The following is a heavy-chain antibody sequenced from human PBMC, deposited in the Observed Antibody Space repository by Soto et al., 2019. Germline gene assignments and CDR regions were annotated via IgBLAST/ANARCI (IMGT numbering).Heavy chain of an antibody. D-gene: IGHD7-27*01. CDR3: ARISITGEQGYYYYAMDV. CDR1: GGSISGGDYY. J-gene: IGHJ6*02. CDR2: IYYSGTT. Sequence: SETLSLTCTVSGGSISGGDYYWSWIRQHPGKGLEWIGYIYYSGTTYYNPSLKSRLTISEDTSKNQFSLKLSSVTAADTAVYYCARISITGEQGYYYYAMDVWGQGTTVTVSS. V-gene: IGHV4-31*03.